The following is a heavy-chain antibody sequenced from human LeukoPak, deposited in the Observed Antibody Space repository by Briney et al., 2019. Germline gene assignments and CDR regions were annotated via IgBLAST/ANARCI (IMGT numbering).Heavy chain of an antibody. V-gene: IGHV4-39*07. CDR2: ICYSGST. D-gene: IGHD3-10*01. J-gene: IGHJ6*03. CDR1: GGSVSRSPYY. CDR3: ARDNMVRGAFIYYYYMDV. Sequence: TSETLSLTCTVSGGSVSRSPYYWGWIRQPPGKGLEWIGNICYSGSTYYNPSLKSRVTISVDTSKNQFSLKLSSVTAADTAVYYCARDNMVRGAFIYYYYMDVWGKGTTVTISS.